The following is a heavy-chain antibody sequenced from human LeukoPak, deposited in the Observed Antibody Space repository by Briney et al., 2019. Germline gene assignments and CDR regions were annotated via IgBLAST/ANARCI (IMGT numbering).Heavy chain of an antibody. Sequence: GGSLRLSCAASGFTFSSYEMNWVRQAPGKGLEWVSYISSSGSTIYYADSVKGRFTISRDNAKDSLYLQMNSLRAEDTAVYYCARDHPYDSSGYPGEGIDYWGQGTLVIVSS. D-gene: IGHD3-22*01. CDR3: ARDHPYDSSGYPGEGIDY. V-gene: IGHV3-48*03. CDR2: ISSSGSTI. CDR1: GFTFSSYE. J-gene: IGHJ4*02.